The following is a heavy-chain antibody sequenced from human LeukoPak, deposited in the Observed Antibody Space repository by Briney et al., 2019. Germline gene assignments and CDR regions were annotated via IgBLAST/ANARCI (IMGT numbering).Heavy chain of an antibody. Sequence: SETLSLTCTVSGGSISSSSYYCGWVRQPPGKGLGWVGYIYYSGSTNYNPSLKSRVTISVDTSKNQFSLKLSSVTAADTAVYYCARVGRGVIIGGDWFDPWGQGTLVTVSS. D-gene: IGHD3-10*01. CDR1: GGSISSSSYY. V-gene: IGHV4-61*05. CDR2: IYYSGST. J-gene: IGHJ5*02. CDR3: ARVGRGVIIGGDWFDP.